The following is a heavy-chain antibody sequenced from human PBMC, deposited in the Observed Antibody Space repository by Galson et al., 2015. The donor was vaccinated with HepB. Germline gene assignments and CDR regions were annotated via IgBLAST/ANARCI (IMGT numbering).Heavy chain of an antibody. CDR3: TRGRKFLRGTDMDV. J-gene: IGHJ6*02. CDR2: ISSDGTNK. CDR1: GFTFSSYA. V-gene: IGHV3-30-3*01. Sequence: SLRLSCAASGFTFSSYAMHWVRQAPGKGLQWVAVISSDGTNKYYADSVKGRFTISKDNSKNTLYLQMNSLRAEDTAVYYCTRGRKFLRGTDMDVWGQGTTVTVSS. D-gene: IGHD3-3*01.